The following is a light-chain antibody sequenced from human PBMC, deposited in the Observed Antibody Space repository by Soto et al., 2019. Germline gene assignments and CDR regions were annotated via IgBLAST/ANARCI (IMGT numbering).Light chain of an antibody. Sequence: DIQMTQSPSTLSGSVGDRVTITCRASQTISSWLAWYQQKPGKAPKLLIYKASTLESGVPSRFSGSESGTEFTLSISSLQSEDFAVYYCQQYSTYPYIFGQGTKVDIK. J-gene: IGKJ2*01. V-gene: IGKV1-5*03. CDR2: KAS. CDR1: QTISSW. CDR3: QQYSTYPYI.